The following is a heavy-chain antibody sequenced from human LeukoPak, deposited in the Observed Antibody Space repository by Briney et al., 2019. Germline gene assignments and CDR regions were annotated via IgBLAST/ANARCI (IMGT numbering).Heavy chain of an antibody. CDR1: GGSFSGYY. CDR3: ARDHRKLRYSGYEFSCFDY. D-gene: IGHD5-12*01. CDR2: INHSGST. V-gene: IGHV4-34*01. J-gene: IGHJ4*02. Sequence: SETLSLTCAVYGGSFSGYYWSWIRQPPGKGLEWIGEINHSGSTNYNPSLKSRVTISVDTSKNQFSLKLSSVTAADTAVYYCARDHRKLRYSGYEFSCFDYWGQGTLVTVSS.